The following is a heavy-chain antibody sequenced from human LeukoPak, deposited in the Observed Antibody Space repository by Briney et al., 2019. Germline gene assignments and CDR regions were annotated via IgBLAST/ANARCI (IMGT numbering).Heavy chain of an antibody. J-gene: IGHJ4*02. CDR2: ISGSGGST. CDR3: ARGGDILVVIASYYDY. Sequence: GGSLRLSCAASGFTFSSYAMSWVRQALGKGLEWVSAISGSGGSTYYADSVKGRFTISRDNSKNTVYLQMYSLTAEDTAVYHCARGGDILVVIASYYDYWGQGTLVTVSS. CDR1: GFTFSSYA. V-gene: IGHV3-23*01. D-gene: IGHD2-21*01.